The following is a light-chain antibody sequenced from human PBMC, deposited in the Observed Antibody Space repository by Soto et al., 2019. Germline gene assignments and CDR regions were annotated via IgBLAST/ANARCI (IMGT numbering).Light chain of an antibody. Sequence: QSVLTQPPSVSGAPGQRVTISCSGSRSNLGAGYDVHWYQQLPGTAPKLLISANNIRPSGVPDRFSGSKSGTSASLAITGLQAEDEADYYCQSYDSSLSGSGVFGGGTKLTVL. CDR3: QSYDSSLSGSGV. V-gene: IGLV1-40*01. J-gene: IGLJ3*02. CDR1: RSNLGAGYD. CDR2: ANN.